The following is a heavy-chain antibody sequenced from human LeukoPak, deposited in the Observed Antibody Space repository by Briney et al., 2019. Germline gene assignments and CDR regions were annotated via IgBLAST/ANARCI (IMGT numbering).Heavy chain of an antibody. CDR2: ISSSSSTI. J-gene: IGHJ4*02. Sequence: GGSLRLSCAASGFTFSSYSMNWVRQAPGKGLEWVSYISSSSSTIYYADSVKGRFTISRDNAKNSLYLEMNSLRAEDTAVYYCASRGSSIAAGGWDWGQGTLVTVSS. V-gene: IGHV3-48*04. CDR3: ASRGSSIAAGGWD. D-gene: IGHD6-13*01. CDR1: GFTFSSYS.